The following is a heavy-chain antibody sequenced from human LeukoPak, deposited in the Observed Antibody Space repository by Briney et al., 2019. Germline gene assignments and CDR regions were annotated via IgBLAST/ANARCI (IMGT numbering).Heavy chain of an antibody. D-gene: IGHD3-16*01. CDR1: GYTFTGYY. CDR2: INPNSGGT. Sequence: ASVKVSCKASGYTFTGYYMHWVRQAPGQGLEWMGRINPNSGGTNYAQKFQGRVTMTRDTSISTAYMELSRLRSDDTGVYYCAREPYMITFGGVTPSRDCWGQGTLVTVSS. J-gene: IGHJ4*02. V-gene: IGHV1-2*05. CDR3: AREPYMITFGGVTPSRDC.